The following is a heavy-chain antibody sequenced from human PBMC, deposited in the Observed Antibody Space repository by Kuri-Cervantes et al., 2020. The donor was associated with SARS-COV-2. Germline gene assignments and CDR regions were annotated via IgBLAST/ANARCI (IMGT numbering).Heavy chain of an antibody. J-gene: IGHJ4*02. D-gene: IGHD2-2*01. V-gene: IGHV1-69*02. Sequence: SVKVSCKASGGSFSSYPINWMRQAPKQGLQWMGRIIPILDIANYAQNFQDRVTITADKSTSTAYMELSSLRSEDTAVYYCATSPKYQLPIDYWGQGTLVTVSS. CDR2: IIPILDIA. CDR1: GGSFSSYP. CDR3: ATSPKYQLPIDY.